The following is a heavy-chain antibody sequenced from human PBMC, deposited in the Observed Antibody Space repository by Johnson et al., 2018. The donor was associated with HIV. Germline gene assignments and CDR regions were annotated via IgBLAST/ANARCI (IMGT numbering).Heavy chain of an antibody. Sequence: QVQLVESGGGVVQPGRSLRLSCAASGFTFNSYGMHWVRQAPGKGLEWVAVIWSDGSNKYYADSVKGRFTISRDNAKNSLYLQMNSLRAEDTALYYCARGPTMRYCTNGVCYIGAFDIWGQGTMVTVSS. CDR2: IWSDGSNK. CDR1: GFTFNSYG. J-gene: IGHJ3*02. V-gene: IGHV3-33*01. CDR3: ARGPTMRYCTNGVCYIGAFDI. D-gene: IGHD2-8*01.